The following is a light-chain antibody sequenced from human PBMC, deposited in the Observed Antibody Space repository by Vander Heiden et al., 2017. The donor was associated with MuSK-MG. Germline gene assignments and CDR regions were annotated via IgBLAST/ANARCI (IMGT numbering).Light chain of an antibody. CDR2: QES. J-gene: IGLJ2*01. Sequence: SYELTQPPSVSVSPGQTATITCSGDKLGDKFACWCQQMPGQSPVLVIYQESERPSGMPERFSGSNSGNTATLTISGTQALDEADYYCQAWDSGTVVFGGGTKLTVL. CDR1: KLGDKF. CDR3: QAWDSGTVV. V-gene: IGLV3-1*01.